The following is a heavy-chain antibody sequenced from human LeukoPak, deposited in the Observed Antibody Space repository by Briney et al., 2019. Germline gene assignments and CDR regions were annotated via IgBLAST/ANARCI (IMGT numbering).Heavy chain of an antibody. CDR3: ARHSRAIFGVDSIDY. Sequence: SETLSLTCTVSGGSISSYYWSWIRQPAGKGLEWIGRIYTSGSTNYNPSLKSRVTMSVDTSKNQFSLKLSSVTAADTAVYYCARHSRAIFGVDSIDYWGQGTLVTVSS. D-gene: IGHD3-3*01. CDR1: GGSISSYY. V-gene: IGHV4-4*07. CDR2: IYTSGST. J-gene: IGHJ4*02.